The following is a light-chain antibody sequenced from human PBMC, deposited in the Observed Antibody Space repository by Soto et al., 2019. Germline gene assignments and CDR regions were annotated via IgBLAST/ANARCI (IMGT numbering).Light chain of an antibody. CDR3: QQYNNWPPFT. J-gene: IGKJ3*01. CDR2: GAS. V-gene: IGKV3-15*01. Sequence: EIVMTPSHATLSVSPGERATLSCRASQSVSSNLAWYQQKPGQAPRLLIYGASTRATGIPARFSGSGSGTEFTLTISSLQSEDFAVYYCQQYNNWPPFTFGPGTKGDI. CDR1: QSVSSN.